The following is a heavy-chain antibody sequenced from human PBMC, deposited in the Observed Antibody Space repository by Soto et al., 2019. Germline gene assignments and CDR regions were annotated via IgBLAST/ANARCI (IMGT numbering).Heavy chain of an antibody. V-gene: IGHV2-5*02. CDR3: AHRRIGVSQWNYGDFDY. CDR1: GFSLSTSGVG. Sequence: QITLKESGPTLAKPTQTLTLTCTFSGFSLSTSGVGVGWVRQPPGKALEWLVFIYWDDDKRYSPSLRSRLTITKHTSKNQVVLTMTNVDPVDTATYFCAHRRIGVSQWNYGDFDYWGQGTLVTVSS. D-gene: IGHD1-7*01. CDR2: IYWDDDK. J-gene: IGHJ4*02.